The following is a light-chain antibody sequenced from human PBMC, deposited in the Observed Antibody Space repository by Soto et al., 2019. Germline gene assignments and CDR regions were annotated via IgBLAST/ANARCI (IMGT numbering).Light chain of an antibody. V-gene: IGKV1-39*01. CDR2: SAS. CDR3: QRTFRPPLT. J-gene: IGKJ2*01. CDR1: QSISTY. Sequence: DIQMTQSPSSLSASVGDRVTITCRASQSISTYLNWYQQKPGAAPKLLIYSASTLQTGVPSRFGGSGVGTDYTLTISSLQPAAFAIYCCQRTFRPPLTFGPGTKVDI.